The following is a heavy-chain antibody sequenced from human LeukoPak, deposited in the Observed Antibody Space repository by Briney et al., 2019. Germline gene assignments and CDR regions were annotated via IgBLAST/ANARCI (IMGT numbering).Heavy chain of an antibody. CDR2: IKQDGSEK. CDR3: ARDGYYDSGGYYYVEKYFDY. CDR1: GFTFSSYW. J-gene: IGHJ4*02. Sequence: GGSLRLSCAASGFTFSSYWMSWVRQAPGKGLEWVANIKQDGSEKYYVDSVKGRFTISRDNAKNSLYLQMNSLRAEDTAVYYCARDGYYDSGGYYYVEKYFDYWGQGTLVTVSS. V-gene: IGHV3-7*01. D-gene: IGHD3-22*01.